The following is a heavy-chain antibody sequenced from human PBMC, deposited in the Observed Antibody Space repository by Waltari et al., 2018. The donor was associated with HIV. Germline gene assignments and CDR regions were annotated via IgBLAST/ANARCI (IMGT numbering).Heavy chain of an antibody. J-gene: IGHJ3*02. D-gene: IGHD1-26*01. V-gene: IGHV4-59*11. CDR3: ARGARGLLLDAFDI. CDR2: IYYSGST. CDR1: GGSIRSHY. Sequence: QVQLQESGPGLVKPSETLSLPCPVTGGSIRSHYWSWIRQPPGKGLEWRGYIYYSGSTNYNPSLKSRVTISVDTSKNQFSLKLSSVTAADTAVYYCARGARGLLLDAFDIWGQGTMVTVSS.